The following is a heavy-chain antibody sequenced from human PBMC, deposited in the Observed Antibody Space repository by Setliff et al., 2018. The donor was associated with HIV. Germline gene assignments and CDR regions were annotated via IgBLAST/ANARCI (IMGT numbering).Heavy chain of an antibody. CDR2: IHSYGST. D-gene: IGHD5-18*01. CDR3: ARGGYRDGYDY. Sequence: KPSETLSLTCTVSGASISSYSWSWIRQSPGKRLEWIGYIHSYGSTDYNPSLESRVTISVDTSKNQLSLKLRSVAAADPAVYYCARGGYRDGYDYWGQGTLVTVSS. J-gene: IGHJ4*02. CDR1: GASISSYS. V-gene: IGHV4-59*01.